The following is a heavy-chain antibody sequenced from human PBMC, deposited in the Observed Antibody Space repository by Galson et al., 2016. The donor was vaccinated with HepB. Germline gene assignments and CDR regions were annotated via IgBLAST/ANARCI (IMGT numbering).Heavy chain of an antibody. D-gene: IGHD2-21*02. V-gene: IGHV3-74*01. CDR2: INGDGTFT. Sequence: SLRLSCAASGFTFNNYWMHWVRQVPGKGLMWVSRINGDGTFTTHAASVEGRFSISRDNARNTVYLQMHSLRAEDTAVYYCARDLPCGSDCQNGYYDYWGQGSLVTVSS. J-gene: IGHJ4*02. CDR1: GFTFNNYW. CDR3: ARDLPCGSDCQNGYYDY.